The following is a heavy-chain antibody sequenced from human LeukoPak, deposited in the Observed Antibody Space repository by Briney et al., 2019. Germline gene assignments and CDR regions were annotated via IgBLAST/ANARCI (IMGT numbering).Heavy chain of an antibody. CDR1: GYTFTSYD. V-gene: IGHV1-8*01. CDR2: MNPNSGNT. CDR3: ARVFSRGSRAVAGTLGPILGY. D-gene: IGHD6-19*01. J-gene: IGHJ4*02. Sequence: ASVKVSCKASGYTFTSYDINWVRQATGQGLEWMGWMNPNSGNTGYAQKFQGRVTMTRNTSISTAYMELSSLRSEDTAVYYCARVFSRGSRAVAGTLGPILGYWGQGTLVTVSS.